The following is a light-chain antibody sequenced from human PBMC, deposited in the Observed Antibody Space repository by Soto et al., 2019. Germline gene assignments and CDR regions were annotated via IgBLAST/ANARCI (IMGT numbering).Light chain of an antibody. CDR3: QQYNNWPPWT. V-gene: IGKV3-15*01. Sequence: EIVMTQSPATLSVSPGERATLSCTASQSVSSNLAWYQQKPGQAPRLLIYGASTRATGIPARFSGSGSGTELTLNISSLQSEDFAVYSCQQYNNWPPWTFGQGTKVEIK. CDR1: QSVSSN. J-gene: IGKJ1*01. CDR2: GAS.